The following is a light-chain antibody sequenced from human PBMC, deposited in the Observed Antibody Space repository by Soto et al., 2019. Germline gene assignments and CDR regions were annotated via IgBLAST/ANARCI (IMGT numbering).Light chain of an antibody. J-gene: IGKJ2*01. V-gene: IGKV3-11*01. Sequence: EIVLTQSPATLSLSPGERATLSCRASQSVSSNLAWYQQKPGQAPRLLIYGASNRATDIPARFSGSGSGTDFTLTISSLESEDFAVYYXQQRGNWPRTFGQGTKLEIK. CDR1: QSVSSN. CDR3: QQRGNWPRT. CDR2: GAS.